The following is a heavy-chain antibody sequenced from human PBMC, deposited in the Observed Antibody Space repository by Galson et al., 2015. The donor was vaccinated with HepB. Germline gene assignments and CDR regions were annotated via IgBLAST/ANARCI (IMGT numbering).Heavy chain of an antibody. CDR3: ARGSSSWYPYFDY. J-gene: IGHJ4*02. V-gene: IGHV3-48*04. Sequence: SLRLSCAASGFTFSSYSMNWVRQAPGKGLEWVSYISSSSSTIYYADSVKGRFTISRDNAKNSLYLQMNSLRAEDTAVYYCARGSSSWYPYFDYWGQGTLVTVSS. D-gene: IGHD6-13*01. CDR1: GFTFSSYS. CDR2: ISSSSSTI.